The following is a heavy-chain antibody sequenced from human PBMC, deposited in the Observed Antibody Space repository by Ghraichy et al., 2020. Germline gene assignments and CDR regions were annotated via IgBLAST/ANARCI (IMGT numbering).Heavy chain of an antibody. CDR3: AREGDFSHSHELDY. CDR1: GFTFRSSW. J-gene: IGHJ4*02. V-gene: IGHV3-74*01. Sequence: GGSLRLSCAASGFTFRSSWMHWVRQTPGKGLVWVSRIHSDGSSTNYADSVKGRFTISRDNVKHMLYLQMNSLRAEDTAVYYCAREGDFSHSHELDYWGQGTLITVRS. CDR2: IHSDGSST. D-gene: IGHD3-10*01.